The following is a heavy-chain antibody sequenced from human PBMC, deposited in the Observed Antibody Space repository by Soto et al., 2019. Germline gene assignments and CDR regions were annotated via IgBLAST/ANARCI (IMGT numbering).Heavy chain of an antibody. J-gene: IGHJ6*03. D-gene: IGHD3-9*01. CDR3: AKTGLRYFDWLFSYYMDV. CDR2: ISGSGGST. Sequence: GGSLRLSCAASGFTFSSYAMSWVRQAPGKGLEWVSAISGSGGSTYYADSLKGRFTISRDNSKNTLYLQMNSLRAEDTAVYYCAKTGLRYFDWLFSYYMDVWGKGTTVTVSS. V-gene: IGHV3-23*01. CDR1: GFTFSSYA.